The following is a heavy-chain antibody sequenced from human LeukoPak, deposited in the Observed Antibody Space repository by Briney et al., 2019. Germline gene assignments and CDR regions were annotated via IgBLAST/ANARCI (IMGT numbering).Heavy chain of an antibody. CDR1: GFTVSSNY. D-gene: IGHD1-26*01. CDR3: ARGNSGSYYNYYYYMDV. CDR2: IYSGGST. J-gene: IGHJ6*03. V-gene: IGHV3-53*01. Sequence: GGSLRVSCAASGFTVSSNYMSWVRQAPGKGMEWVSVIYSGGSTYYTDSVKGRFTISRDNSKNTLYLQMNSLRAEDTAVYYCARGNSGSYYNYYYYMDVWGKGTTVTVSS.